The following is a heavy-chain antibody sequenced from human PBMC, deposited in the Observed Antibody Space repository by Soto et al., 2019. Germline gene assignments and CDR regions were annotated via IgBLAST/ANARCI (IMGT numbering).Heavy chain of an antibody. Sequence: QVQLVQSGAEVKKPGASVKVSCKASGYTFTIYGVSWVRQARGQGLEWMGWISGYNGNTNYAPKLQGRVTMTTDTYTSTANMELRSPRSDDTAVYYCARAGNNYYGSGSPYYYGMDVWGQGITVTVSS. CDR2: ISGYNGNT. J-gene: IGHJ6*02. CDR1: GYTFTIYG. CDR3: ARAGNNYYGSGSPYYYGMDV. D-gene: IGHD3-10*01. V-gene: IGHV1-18*04.